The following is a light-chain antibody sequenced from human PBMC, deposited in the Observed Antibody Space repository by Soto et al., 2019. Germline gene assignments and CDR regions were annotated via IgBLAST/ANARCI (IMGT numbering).Light chain of an antibody. Sequence: EVVLTQSPGTLSLSPGERATLSCRASQFVSSSYLAWYLQKPGQAPRLLVYATSSRATGIPDRFSGSGSGTEFTLTISRLEPEDFAVYYWQQYGDSPRTFGQGTKLESK. V-gene: IGKV3-20*01. CDR1: QFVSSSY. CDR3: QQYGDSPRT. CDR2: ATS. J-gene: IGKJ2*01.